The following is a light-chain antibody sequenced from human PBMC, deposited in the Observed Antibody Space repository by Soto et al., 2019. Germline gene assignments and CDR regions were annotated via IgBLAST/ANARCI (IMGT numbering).Light chain of an antibody. CDR2: DAS. Sequence: DIQMTQSPSSLAASVGDRVTSTCRARQTINTYLNWYQQPPGTAPKILIYDASSLQSGVPSRFRGTGSVTEFTIHSTSLQQEDFETYCYQQSYTSPLPFGGGNKVQV. CDR1: QTINTY. V-gene: IGKV1-39*01. J-gene: IGKJ4*01. CDR3: QQSYTSPLP.